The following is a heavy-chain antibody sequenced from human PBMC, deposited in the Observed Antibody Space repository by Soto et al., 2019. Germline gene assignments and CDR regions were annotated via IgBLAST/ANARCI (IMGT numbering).Heavy chain of an antibody. J-gene: IGHJ4*01. CDR1: GFTFSEST. D-gene: IGHD2-15*01. V-gene: IGHV3-64D*06. CDR2: VSTSGRST. CDR3: VKQAHGLDGVAFDY. Sequence: LRLSCSASGFTFSESTIYWVRQVPGKGLEAISAVSTSGRSTYYADSVKDRFRISRDNSKNTIYLQMGSLRPEDTARYYCVKQAHGLDGVAFDYWGRGTQVTVSS.